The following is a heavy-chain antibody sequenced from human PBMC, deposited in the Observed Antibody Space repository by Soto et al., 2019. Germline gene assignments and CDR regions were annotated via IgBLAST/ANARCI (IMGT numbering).Heavy chain of an antibody. J-gene: IGHJ5*02. CDR3: AIAGRGVWDFDP. V-gene: IGHV3-48*01. CDR1: GFAFTNYS. D-gene: IGHD1-26*01. Sequence: EVQLVDSGGGLAQPGGSLRLSCAASGFAFTNYSMNWIRQAPGKGLEWISYITGGRTAKLYADSVKGRFTISRDNAKNSLYLQMDSLRIDDTDVYYCAIAGRGVWDFDPWGLGTLVTVSS. CDR2: ITGGRTAK.